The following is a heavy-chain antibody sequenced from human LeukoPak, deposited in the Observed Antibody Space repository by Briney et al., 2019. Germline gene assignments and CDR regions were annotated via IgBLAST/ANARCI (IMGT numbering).Heavy chain of an antibody. CDR2: INHSGST. CDR1: GGSFSGYY. D-gene: IGHD6-19*01. J-gene: IGHJ4*02. CDR3: ARDDYSSGYFDY. V-gene: IGHV4-34*01. Sequence: SETLSLTCAVYGGSFSGYYWSWIRQPPGKGLEWIGEINHSGSTNYNPSLKSRVTISVDTSKNQFSLKLSSVTAADTAVYYCARDDYSSGYFDYWGQGTLVTVSS.